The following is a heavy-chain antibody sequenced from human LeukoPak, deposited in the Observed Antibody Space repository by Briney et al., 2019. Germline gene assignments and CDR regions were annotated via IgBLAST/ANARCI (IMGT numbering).Heavy chain of an antibody. V-gene: IGHV6-1*01. D-gene: IGHD1-26*01. CDR2: TYYRSRWYN. Sequence: SQTLSLTCAISGDIVSSNSAAGNWIRHSPSRGLEWLGRTYYRSRWYNEYEVSVSSRITISPDTSKNQVYLQLNVVAPEDTAVYYCARSSGDLDYWGQGTLVTVSS. CDR1: GDIVSSNSAA. CDR3: ARSSGDLDY. J-gene: IGHJ4*02.